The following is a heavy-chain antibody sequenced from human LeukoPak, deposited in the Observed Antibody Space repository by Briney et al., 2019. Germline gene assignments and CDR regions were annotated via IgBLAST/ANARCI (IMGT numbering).Heavy chain of an antibody. CDR2: IKQDGSEK. D-gene: IGHD3-10*01. J-gene: IGHJ3*02. CDR1: VFTFSSYW. Sequence: GGSLRLSCAASVFTFSSYWMSWVRQAPGKGLEGVAHIKQDGSEKYYVDSVKGRFTISRDNAKNSLYLQMNSLRAEDTAVYYCARYKYGSGSEDAFDIWGQGTMVTVSS. V-gene: IGHV3-7*03. CDR3: ARYKYGSGSEDAFDI.